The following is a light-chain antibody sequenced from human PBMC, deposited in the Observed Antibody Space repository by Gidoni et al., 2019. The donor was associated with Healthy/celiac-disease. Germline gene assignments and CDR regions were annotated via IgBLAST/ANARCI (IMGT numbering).Light chain of an antibody. J-gene: IGLJ2*01. CDR3: SSYTSSSTLV. CDR1: SSDVGGYNY. V-gene: IGLV2-14*01. Sequence: QSALTQPASVSGSPGQSITISCTGTSSDVGGYNYVSWYQQHPGKAPKLIPHDVNNRPSGVSNRFSGSKSGNTASLTISGLQAEDEADYYCSSYTSSSTLVFGGGTKLTVL. CDR2: DVN.